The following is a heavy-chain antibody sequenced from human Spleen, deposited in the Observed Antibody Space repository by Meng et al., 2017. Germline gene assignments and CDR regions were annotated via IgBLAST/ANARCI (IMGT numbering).Heavy chain of an antibody. J-gene: IGHJ4*02. CDR3: ARGPTTMAHDFDY. CDR1: GGSFSDYY. D-gene: IGHD4-11*01. V-gene: IGHV4-34*01. Sequence: VELQQWGAGLLKPSETLSLTCVVSGGSFSDYYWSWIRQPPGKGLEWIGEINYSGSTNYNPSLESRATISVDTSQNNLSLKLSSVTAADSAVYYCARGPTTMAHDFDYWGQGTLVTVSS. CDR2: INYSGST.